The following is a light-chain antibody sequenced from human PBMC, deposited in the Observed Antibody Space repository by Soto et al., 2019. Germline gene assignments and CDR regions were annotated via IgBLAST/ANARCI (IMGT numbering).Light chain of an antibody. Sequence: QSALTQPRSVSGSPGQSVTISCTGTSSDVGGYNYVSWYQQHPGKAPKVMIYDVSKRPSGGPDRFSGSKSGNTASLTISGLHAEDEADYYCCSYVGTNTSYVFGTGTKVTVL. CDR2: DVS. V-gene: IGLV2-11*01. CDR3: CSYVGTNTSYV. J-gene: IGLJ1*01. CDR1: SSDVGGYNY.